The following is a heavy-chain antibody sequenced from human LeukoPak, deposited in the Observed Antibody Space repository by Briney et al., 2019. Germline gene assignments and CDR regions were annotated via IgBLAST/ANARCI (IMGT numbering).Heavy chain of an antibody. CDR2: IRNKANSYTT. CDR1: GFIFSDHY. V-gene: IGHV3-72*01. CDR3: GRDRSSGSYSDY. D-gene: IGHD1-26*01. J-gene: IGHJ4*02. Sequence: GGSLRLSCAAPGFIFSDHYMGSVRQAPGKGLEWVGRIRNKANSYTTEYAASVKGRFTISRDDSKNSLFLQMNSLKTEDTAVYFCGRDRSSGSYSDYWGQGTLVTVSS.